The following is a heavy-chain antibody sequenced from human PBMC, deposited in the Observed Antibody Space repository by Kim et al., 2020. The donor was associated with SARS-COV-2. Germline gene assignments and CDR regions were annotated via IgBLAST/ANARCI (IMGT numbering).Heavy chain of an antibody. Sequence: SETLSLTCTVSGGSISSYYWSWIRQPPGKGLEWIGYIYYSGSTNYNPSLKSRVTISVDTSKNQFSLKLSSVTAADTAVYYCARQPRSTSRKYYYYGMDVWGQGTTVTVSS. D-gene: IGHD2-2*01. CDR1: GGSISSYY. CDR3: ARQPRSTSRKYYYYGMDV. CDR2: IYYSGST. J-gene: IGHJ6*02. V-gene: IGHV4-59*08.